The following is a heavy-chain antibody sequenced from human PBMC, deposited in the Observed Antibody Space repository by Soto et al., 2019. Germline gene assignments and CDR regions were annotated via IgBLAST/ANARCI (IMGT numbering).Heavy chain of an antibody. V-gene: IGHV4-59*08. J-gene: IGHJ4*02. CDR2: IYYSGST. CDR1: GGSISSYY. CDR3: ARRAAQGIYSSGWDNFDY. D-gene: IGHD6-19*01. Sequence: SETLSLTCTVSGGSISSYYWSWIRQPPGKGLEWIGYIYYSGSTNYNPSLKSRVTISVDTSKNQFSLKLSSVTAADTAVYYCARRAAQGIYSSGWDNFDYWGQGTLVTVSS.